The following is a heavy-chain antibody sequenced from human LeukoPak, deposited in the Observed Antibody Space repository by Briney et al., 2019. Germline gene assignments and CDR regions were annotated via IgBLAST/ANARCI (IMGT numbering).Heavy chain of an antibody. CDR2: IYYSGST. CDR1: GGSISSYY. V-gene: IGHV4-59*08. J-gene: IGHJ6*02. CDR3: ARAVAARGYYYYGMDV. D-gene: IGHD5-12*01. Sequence: PSETLSLTCTVSGGSISSYYWSWIRQPPGKGLEWLGYIYYSGSTNYNPSLESRVTISVDTSKNQFSLKLSSVTAADTAVYYCARAVAARGYYYYGMDVWGQGTTVTVSS.